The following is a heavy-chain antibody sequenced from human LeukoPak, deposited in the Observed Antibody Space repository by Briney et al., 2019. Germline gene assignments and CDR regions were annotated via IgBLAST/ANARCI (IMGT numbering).Heavy chain of an antibody. D-gene: IGHD6-13*01. V-gene: IGHV4-39*07. Sequence: SETLSLTCTVFGGSISSTTNNWGWIRQPPGKGLEWIGSIYYTGSTYYNPSLKSRVTISVDKSKNQFSLKLSSVTAADTAVYYCKRDGGSIAAAVPPRWFDPGGQGTLVTVSS. J-gene: IGHJ5*02. CDR2: IYYTGST. CDR3: KRDGGSIAAAVPPRWFDP. CDR1: GGSISSTTNN.